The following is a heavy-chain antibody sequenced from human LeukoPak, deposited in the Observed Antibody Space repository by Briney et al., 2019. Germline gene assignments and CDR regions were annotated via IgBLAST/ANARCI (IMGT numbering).Heavy chain of an antibody. CDR1: GYSFITYG. J-gene: IGHJ6*03. D-gene: IGHD6-19*01. Sequence: ASVKVSCKASGYSFITYGLTWVRQAPGQGLEWVGWISAANGDTNSAQRLQDRLAMTTDTSTSIAYMELSNLRSDDTAVYYCARVDRSIGWQHYYYMDVWGKGTTVTVSS. CDR3: ARVDRSIGWQHYYYMDV. V-gene: IGHV1-18*04. CDR2: ISAANGDT.